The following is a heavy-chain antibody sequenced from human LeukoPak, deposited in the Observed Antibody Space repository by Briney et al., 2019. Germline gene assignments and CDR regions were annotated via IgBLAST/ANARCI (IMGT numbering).Heavy chain of an antibody. CDR2: IYSGGTT. J-gene: IGHJ4*02. CDR1: GFTVSSNY. V-gene: IGHV3-53*01. Sequence: PGGSLRLSCAASGFTVSSNYMNWVRQAPGKGLEWVSVIYSGGTTYYADSVKGRFTISRDNTKNTLYLQMNSLRAEDTAVYYCATAKGADYGDYFGYWGQGTLVTVSS. CDR3: ATAKGADYGDYFGY. D-gene: IGHD4-17*01.